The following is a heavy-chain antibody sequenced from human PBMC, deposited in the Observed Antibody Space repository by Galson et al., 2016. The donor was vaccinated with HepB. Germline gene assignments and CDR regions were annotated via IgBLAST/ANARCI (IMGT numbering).Heavy chain of an antibody. J-gene: IGHJ4*01. CDR2: ISSSSGAI. D-gene: IGHD4-11*01. Sequence: SLRLSCAVSGFTFSRYSMNWVRQAPGKGLEWVSYISSSSGAIYYADSVKGRFTISRDNAKNSLFLQMNRLRVDDTAVYYCAATTVGSGGTRRFDHWGHGILVTVSS. CDR3: AATTVGSGGTRRFDH. CDR1: GFTFSRYS. V-gene: IGHV3-48*01.